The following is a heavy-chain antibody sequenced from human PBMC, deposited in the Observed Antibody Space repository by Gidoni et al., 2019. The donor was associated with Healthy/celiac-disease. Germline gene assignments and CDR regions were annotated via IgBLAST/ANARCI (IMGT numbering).Heavy chain of an antibody. J-gene: IGHJ4*02. CDR2: IRSKGYGGTT. D-gene: IGHD3-9*01. V-gene: IGHV3-49*03. CDR1: AFTFGAYA. Sequence: VQLVESGGGLVQPGRYLRVSCTASAFTFGAYAMSWFRPAPGKGLEWVGFIRSKGYGGTTEYAESVKGRFTISRDDSKSIAYLQMNSLKTEDTAVYYCTRGSDVDWFGPGFDYWGQGTLVTVSS. CDR3: TRGSDVDWFGPGFDY.